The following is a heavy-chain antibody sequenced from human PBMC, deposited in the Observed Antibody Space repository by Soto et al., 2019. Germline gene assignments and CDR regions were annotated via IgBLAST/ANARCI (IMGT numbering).Heavy chain of an antibody. CDR2: INTDGSTT. CDR3: ASPYCSGGTCYPRTFDY. D-gene: IGHD2-15*01. CDR1: GFTFSSYW. V-gene: IGHV3-74*01. Sequence: HPGGSLRLSCAASGFTFSSYWMHWVRRAPGKGLVWVSRINTDGSTTSYADSVKGRFIISRDNAKNTLYLQMNSLRAEDTAVYYCASPYCSGGTCYPRTFDYWGQGTLVTVSS. J-gene: IGHJ4*02.